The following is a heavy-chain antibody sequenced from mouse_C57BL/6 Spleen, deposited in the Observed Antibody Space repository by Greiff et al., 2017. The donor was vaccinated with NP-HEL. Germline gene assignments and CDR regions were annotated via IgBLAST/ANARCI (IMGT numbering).Heavy chain of an antibody. V-gene: IGHV1-72*01. D-gene: IGHD2-4*01. Sequence: QVQLKQPGAELVKPGASVKLSCKASGYTFTSYWMHWVKQRPGRGLEWIGRIDPNSGGTKYNEKFKSKATLTVDKPSSTAYMQLSSLTSEDSAVYYCARWDYDGGDAMDYWGQGTSVTVSS. CDR3: ARWDYDGGDAMDY. J-gene: IGHJ4*01. CDR2: IDPNSGGT. CDR1: GYTFTSYW.